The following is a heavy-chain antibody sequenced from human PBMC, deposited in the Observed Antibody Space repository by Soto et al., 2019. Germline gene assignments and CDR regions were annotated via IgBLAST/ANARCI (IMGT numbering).Heavy chain of an antibody. CDR1: GFTFSSHV. J-gene: IGHJ6*02. V-gene: IGHV3-23*01. CDR3: ARGPRAPPPHDYGMDV. Sequence: EVQLLESGGGLVQPGGSLRLSCAASGFTFSSHVMNWVRQAPGKGLEWVAAISGGGGTTFYGDSVEGRFTMSRDNSKNTLSLQMNSLRAEDTAVYYCARGPRAPPPHDYGMDVWGQGTTVTVSS. CDR2: ISGGGGTT.